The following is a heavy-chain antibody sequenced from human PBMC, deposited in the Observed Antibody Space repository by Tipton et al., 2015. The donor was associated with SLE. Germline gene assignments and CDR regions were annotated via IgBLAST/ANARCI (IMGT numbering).Heavy chain of an antibody. CDR3: ARQATGIADY. Sequence: GLVKPSGTLSLTCTVSGGSISSSSYYWGWIRQPPGKGLEWIGSIYYSGSTYYNPSLKSRVTISVDTSKNQFSLKLSSVTAADTAVYYCARQATGIADYWGQGTLVTVSS. CDR2: IYYSGST. J-gene: IGHJ4*02. V-gene: IGHV4-39*01. D-gene: IGHD6-13*01. CDR1: GGSISSSSYY.